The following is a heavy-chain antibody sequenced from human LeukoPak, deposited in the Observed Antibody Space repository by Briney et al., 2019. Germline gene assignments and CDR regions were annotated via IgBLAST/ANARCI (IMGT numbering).Heavy chain of an antibody. V-gene: IGHV3-72*01. Sequence: PGGSLRLSCAASGFTLYDHYIDWVRQAPGKGLEWVGRIRNKANSYTTEYAASVKGRFTFSRDDLKNSVYLQMNSLKTEDTAMYYCARSPESGGNVFDLWGQGTMVTVSS. CDR3: ARSPESGGNVFDL. D-gene: IGHD3-16*01. CDR1: GFTLYDHY. CDR2: IRNKANSYTT. J-gene: IGHJ3*01.